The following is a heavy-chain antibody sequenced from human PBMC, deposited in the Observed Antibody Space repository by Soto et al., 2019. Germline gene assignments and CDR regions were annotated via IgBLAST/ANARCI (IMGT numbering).Heavy chain of an antibody. D-gene: IGHD5-12*01. CDR1: GGSVSSGSYY. CDR3: ARDGDGYNY. V-gene: IGHV4-61*01. Sequence: QVQLQESGPGLVKPSETLSLTCTVSGGSVSSGSYYWGWIRQPPGKGLEWIGYIYYSGSTNYNPSLQSRVTISADPSKNQFSLKLSSVTAADTAVYYCARDGDGYNYWGQGTPVTVSS. CDR2: IYYSGST. J-gene: IGHJ4*02.